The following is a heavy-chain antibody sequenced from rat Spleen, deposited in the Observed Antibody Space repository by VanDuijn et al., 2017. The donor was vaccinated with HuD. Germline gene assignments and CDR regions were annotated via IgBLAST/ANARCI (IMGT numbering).Heavy chain of an antibody. CDR3: TRGGCFRY. J-gene: IGHJ2*01. CDR1: GFTFSDYY. Sequence: EVQLVESDGGLVQPGRSLKLSCAASGFTFSDYYMAWVRQAPTKGLEWVATISYDGSTTYYRDSVKGRFTISRDNAKSTLYLQMDSLRSEDTATYYCTRGGCFRYWGQGVMVTVSS. V-gene: IGHV5-29*01. CDR2: ISYDGSTT. D-gene: IGHD1-11*01.